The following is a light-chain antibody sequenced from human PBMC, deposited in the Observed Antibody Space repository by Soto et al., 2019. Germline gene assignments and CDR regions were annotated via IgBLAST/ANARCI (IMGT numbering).Light chain of an antibody. CDR2: EVS. CDR1: SSDVGGYNY. V-gene: IGLV2-14*01. Sequence: QSVLTQPASVSGSPGQSITISCTGTSSDVGGYNYVSWYQQHPGKAPKLMIYEVSNRPSGVSNRFSGSKSGNTASLTLSGLQAEDAADYYCSSYTSSSVVFGGGTKLTVL. J-gene: IGLJ2*01. CDR3: SSYTSSSVV.